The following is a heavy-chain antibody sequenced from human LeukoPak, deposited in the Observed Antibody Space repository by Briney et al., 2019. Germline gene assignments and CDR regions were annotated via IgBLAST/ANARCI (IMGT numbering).Heavy chain of an antibody. V-gene: IGHV3-64D*06. Sequence: GGSLRLSCSASGFTFSNYAMHWVRQAPGKGLEYVSSISSNGGSTYYADSVKGRFTISRDNSKNTLYLQMSSLRAEDTAVYSCVTPSYGSGIYEFDYGGQGALVTVSS. J-gene: IGHJ4*02. CDR1: GFTFSNYA. CDR2: ISSNGGST. D-gene: IGHD3-10*01. CDR3: VTPSYGSGIYEFDY.